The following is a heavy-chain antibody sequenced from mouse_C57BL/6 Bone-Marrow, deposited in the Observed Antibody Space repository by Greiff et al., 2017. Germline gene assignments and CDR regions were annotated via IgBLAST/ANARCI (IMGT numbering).Heavy chain of an antibody. CDR1: GYTFTSYR. V-gene: IGHV1-9*01. D-gene: IGHD1-1*01. CDR2: FQPGSGST. CDR3: AILRTSMAY. J-gene: IGHJ4*01. Sequence: VQLQQSGAELMKPGASVKLSCKATGYTFTSYRIEWVKQRHGHGLEWIGEFQPGSGSTNYNEKFKGKATFTAETSSNTVYMELSSVTTDDSAIYYRAILRTSMAYWGQGTSVTVSS.